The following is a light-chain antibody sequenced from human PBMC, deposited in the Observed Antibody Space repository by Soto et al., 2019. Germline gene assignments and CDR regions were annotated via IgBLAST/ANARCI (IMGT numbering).Light chain of an antibody. J-gene: IGKJ1*01. CDR1: RSVKTN. V-gene: IGKV3-20*01. Sequence: SVWADGAATLCVSPGERATLSCRASRSVKTNLAWYQQNPGQAPRLLIYGASNRATGIPDRFSGSGSGTDFTLTISRLEPEDFAVYYCQQYGSSGTFGQGTKVDIK. CDR2: GAS. CDR3: QQYGSSGT.